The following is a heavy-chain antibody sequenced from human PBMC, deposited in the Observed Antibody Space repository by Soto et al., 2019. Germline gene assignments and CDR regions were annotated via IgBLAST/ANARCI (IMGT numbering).Heavy chain of an antibody. D-gene: IGHD6-19*01. V-gene: IGHV3-9*01. CDR1: GFTFDDYA. CDR3: AKVAHSSGWTEFDY. Sequence: EVQLVESGGGLVQPGRSLRLSCAASGFTFDDYAMHWVRQAPGKGLEWVSGISWNSGSIGYADSVKGRFTISRDNAKHSLYLQMNSLRAEDTALYYCAKVAHSSGWTEFDYWGQGTLVTVSS. J-gene: IGHJ4*02. CDR2: ISWNSGSI.